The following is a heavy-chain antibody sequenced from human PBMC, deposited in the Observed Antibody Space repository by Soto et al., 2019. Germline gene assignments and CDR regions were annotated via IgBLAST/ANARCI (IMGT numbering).Heavy chain of an antibody. CDR2: LIPIFGTA. CDR1: GGTFSSYA. J-gene: IGHJ6*02. V-gene: IGHV1-69*01. Sequence: QVQLVQSGAEVKKPGSSVKVSCKASGGTFSSYAISWVRQAPGQGLEWMGGLIPIFGTANYAQKVQGRVTITADESTSTAYMELSSLRSEDTAVYYCAEAHCRGGSCYSGLKYYYYGMDVWGQGTTVTVSS. D-gene: IGHD2-15*01. CDR3: AEAHCRGGSCYSGLKYYYYGMDV.